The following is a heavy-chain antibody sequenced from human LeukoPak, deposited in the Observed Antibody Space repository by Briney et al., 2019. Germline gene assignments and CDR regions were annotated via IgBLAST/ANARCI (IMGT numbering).Heavy chain of an antibody. CDR1: GFTFGNYN. CDR2: ISSSSSYI. Sequence: GGSLRLSCAASGFTFGNYNFIWVRQAPGKGPEWVSYISSSSSYIYYADSVKGRFTISRDNAKNSLYLQMNSLRAEDTAVYYCARAEAGATLYYFDYWGQGTLVTVSS. D-gene: IGHD1-26*01. V-gene: IGHV3-21*05. J-gene: IGHJ4*02. CDR3: ARAEAGATLYYFDY.